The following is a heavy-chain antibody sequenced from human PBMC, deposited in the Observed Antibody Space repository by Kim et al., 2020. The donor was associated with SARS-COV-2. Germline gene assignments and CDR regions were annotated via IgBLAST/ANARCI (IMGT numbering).Heavy chain of an antibody. D-gene: IGHD5-18*01. CDR3: ARGDTAIDY. V-gene: IGHV3-53*01. CDR2: IYTGGDT. J-gene: IGHJ4*02. CDR1: GFTVSSNY. Sequence: GGSLRLSCAASGFTVSSNYMSWVRQAPGKGLEWVSVIYTGGDTYYADSVKGRFTISRDKSKYTVYLQMNSLRVEDTAVYYCARGDTAIDYWGQGTLVTVSS.